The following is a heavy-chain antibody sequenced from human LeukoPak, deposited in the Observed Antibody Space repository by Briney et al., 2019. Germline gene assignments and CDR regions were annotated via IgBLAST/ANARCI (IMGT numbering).Heavy chain of an antibody. V-gene: IGHV3-23*01. CDR1: GFTFSSYA. CDR2: ISGSGGST. CDR3: ANLISPDRDY. Sequence: GGSLRLSCAASGFTFSSYAMSWVRQAPGKGLEWVSAISGSGGSTYYADSVKGRFTISRDNSRNTLYLQMNSPRAEDTAVYYCANLISPDRDYWGQGTLVTVSS. D-gene: IGHD2/OR15-2a*01. J-gene: IGHJ4*02.